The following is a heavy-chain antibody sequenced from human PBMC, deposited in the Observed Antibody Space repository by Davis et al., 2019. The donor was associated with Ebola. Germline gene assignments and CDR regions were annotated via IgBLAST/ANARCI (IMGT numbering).Heavy chain of an antibody. CDR3: ARDPAGGIAAALFDY. CDR1: GGTFSSYT. J-gene: IGHJ4*02. D-gene: IGHD6-13*01. Sequence: SVKVSCKASGGTFSSYTISWVRQAPGQGLEWMGRIIPILGIANYAQKFQGRVTITADKSTGTAYMELSSLRSEDPAVYYCARDPAGGIAAALFDYWGQGTLVTVSS. V-gene: IGHV1-69*04. CDR2: IIPILGIA.